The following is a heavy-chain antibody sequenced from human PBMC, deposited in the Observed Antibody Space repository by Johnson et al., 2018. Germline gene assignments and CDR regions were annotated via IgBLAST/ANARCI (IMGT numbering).Heavy chain of an antibody. CDR2: IIPIFGTA. Sequence: QVQLVQSGAEVKKPGSSVKVSCKASGGTFSSYAISWVRQAPGQGLEWMGGIIPIFGTANYAQQFQGRVTITADESTGTAYMELSSLRSEDTAVYYCARDGRQGRVLEDDAFDIWGQATMVTVSS. CDR1: GGTFSSYA. V-gene: IGHV1-69*12. D-gene: IGHD3-3*01. CDR3: ARDGRQGRVLEDDAFDI. J-gene: IGHJ3*02.